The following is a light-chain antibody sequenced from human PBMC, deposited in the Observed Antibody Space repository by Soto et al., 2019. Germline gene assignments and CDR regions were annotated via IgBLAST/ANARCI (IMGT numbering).Light chain of an antibody. CDR3: QQYNNWPIT. CDR1: QSVSST. V-gene: IGKV3-15*01. Sequence: EIVMTQSPGTLSVSPGERATLSCRASQSVSSTLAWYQQQPGQAPRLLIYGASTRATGIPARFSGSGSGTEFTLTISRLQPEDFAVYYCQQYNNWPITFGQGTRLEIK. CDR2: GAS. J-gene: IGKJ5*01.